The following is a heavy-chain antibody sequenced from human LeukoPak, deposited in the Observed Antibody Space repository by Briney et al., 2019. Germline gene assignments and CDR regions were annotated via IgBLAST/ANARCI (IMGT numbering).Heavy chain of an antibody. CDR1: GFTFSSYA. V-gene: IGHV3-64*01. D-gene: IGHD1-26*01. Sequence: GGSLRLSCAASGFTFSSYAMHWVRQAPGKGLEYVSAISSNGGSTYYANPVKGRFTISRDNSKNTLYLQMGSLRAEDMAVYYCARDQEWELLHGAFDIWGQGTMVTVSS. J-gene: IGHJ3*02. CDR3: ARDQEWELLHGAFDI. CDR2: ISSNGGST.